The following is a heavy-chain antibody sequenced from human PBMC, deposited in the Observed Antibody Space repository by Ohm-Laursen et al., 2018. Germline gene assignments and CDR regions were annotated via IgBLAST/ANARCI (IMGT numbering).Heavy chain of an antibody. V-gene: IGHV3-23*01. D-gene: IGHD4-17*01. CDR2: ISGSGGST. CDR3: AKRGRTTVTGIDY. Sequence: SLRLSCAASGFTFNNYGMSWVRQAPGKGLEWVSAISGSGGSTYYADSVKGRFTISRDNSKNTLYLQMNSLGAEDTAVYYCAKRGRTTVTGIDYWGQGTLVTVSS. CDR1: GFTFNNYG. J-gene: IGHJ4*02.